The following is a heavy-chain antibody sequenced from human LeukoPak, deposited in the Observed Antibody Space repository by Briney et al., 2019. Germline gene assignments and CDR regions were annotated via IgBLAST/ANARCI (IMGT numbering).Heavy chain of an antibody. CDR2: IYYSGST. CDR3: ARWRTAKTAFDY. D-gene: IGHD2-21*02. Sequence: PSDTLSLTCTVSGGSISTHYWSWIRQPTGKGLECIGYIYYSGSTNYNPALKSRVTMSVDTSKNRFSLKVSSVTAADTAVYYCARWRTAKTAFDYWGQGTLVTVSS. CDR1: GGSISTHY. V-gene: IGHV4-59*08. J-gene: IGHJ4*02.